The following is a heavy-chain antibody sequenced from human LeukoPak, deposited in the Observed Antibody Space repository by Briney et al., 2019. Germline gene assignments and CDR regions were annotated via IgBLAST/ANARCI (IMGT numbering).Heavy chain of an antibody. CDR2: IWYGGSNK. V-gene: IGHV3-30*02. CDR3: AKAGPDSSSWYSYYYYYMDV. CDR1: GFTFSSYG. D-gene: IGHD6-13*01. J-gene: IGHJ6*03. Sequence: GGSLRLSCAASGFTFSSYGMHWVRQAPGKGLEWVAVIWYGGSNKYYADSVKGRFTISRDNSKNTLYLQMNSLRAEDTAVYYCAKAGPDSSSWYSYYYYYMDVWGKGTTVTVSS.